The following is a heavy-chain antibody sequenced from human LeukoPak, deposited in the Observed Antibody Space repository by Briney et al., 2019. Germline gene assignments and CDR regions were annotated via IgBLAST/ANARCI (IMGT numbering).Heavy chain of an antibody. V-gene: IGHV4-34*01. CDR2: INHSGST. D-gene: IGHD2-2*02. CDR3: ARAKKGVVPAAIYYYYYMDV. J-gene: IGHJ6*03. Sequence: PSETLSLTCAVYGGSISGYYWSWIRQPPGKGLEWIGEINHSGSTNYNPSLKSRVTISVDTSKNQFSLKLSSVTAADTAVYYCARAKKGVVPAAIYYYYYMDVWGKGTTVTVSS. CDR1: GGSISGYY.